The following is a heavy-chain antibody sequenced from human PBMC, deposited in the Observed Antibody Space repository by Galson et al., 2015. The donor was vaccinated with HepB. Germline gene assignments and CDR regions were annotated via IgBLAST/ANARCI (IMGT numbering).Heavy chain of an antibody. J-gene: IGHJ2*01. V-gene: IGHV1-69*02. CDR3: ARAKPPGEYQLPDRNWYFDL. Sequence: SVKVSCKASGGTFSSYTISWVRQAPGQGLEWMGRIIPILGIAYYAQKFQGRVTITADKSTSTDYMELSSLRSEDTAVYYCARAKPPGEYQLPDRNWYFDLWGRGTLVTVSS. CDR1: GGTFSSYT. D-gene: IGHD2-2*01. CDR2: IIPILGIA.